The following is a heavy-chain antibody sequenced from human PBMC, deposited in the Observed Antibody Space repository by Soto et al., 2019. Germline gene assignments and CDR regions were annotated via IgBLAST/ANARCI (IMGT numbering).Heavy chain of an antibody. Sequence: ASVKVSCKASGYTFTSYGISWVRQAPGQGLEWMGWISAYNGNTNYAQKLQGRVTMTTDTSTSTAYMELRSLRSDDTAVYYCARDYDSSGYSPHDYWGQGTLVTVSS. J-gene: IGHJ4*02. V-gene: IGHV1-18*04. CDR2: ISAYNGNT. CDR3: ARDYDSSGYSPHDY. CDR1: GYTFTSYG. D-gene: IGHD3-22*01.